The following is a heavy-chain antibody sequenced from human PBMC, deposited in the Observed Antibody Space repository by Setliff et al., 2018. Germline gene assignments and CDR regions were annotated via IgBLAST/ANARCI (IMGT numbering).Heavy chain of an antibody. J-gene: IGHJ3*02. CDR1: GFTFDDYT. CDR2: ISRSSTYI. V-gene: IGHV3-21*01. Sequence: GGSLRLSCAASGFTFDDYTMHWVRQAPGKGLEWVSSISRSSTYIYYADSMKGRFTISGDNAKNSLYLQMNSLRAEDTAVYYCASAGHSGSWFPFDAFHIWGQGTMVTVSS. CDR3: ASAGHSGSWFPFDAFHI. D-gene: IGHD6-13*01.